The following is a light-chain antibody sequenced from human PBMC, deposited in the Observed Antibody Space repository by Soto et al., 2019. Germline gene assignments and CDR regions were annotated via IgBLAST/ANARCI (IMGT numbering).Light chain of an antibody. CDR2: DAS. J-gene: IGKJ4*01. V-gene: IGKV3-11*01. CDR3: QQRSNWPLLWT. CDR1: QSVGSH. Sequence: EIVLTQSPATLSLSPGQRATLSCRASQSVGSHLAWYQQQPGQAPRLLIYDASNRATGIPARFSGCGSRAAFAIITSTLEREDFEDYYCQQRSNWPLLWTFGGGTKVDIK.